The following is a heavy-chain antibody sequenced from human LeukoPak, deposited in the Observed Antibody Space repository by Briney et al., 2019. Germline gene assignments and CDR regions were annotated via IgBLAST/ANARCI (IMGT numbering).Heavy chain of an antibody. CDR3: ARRGCIGGTCYGY. J-gene: IGHJ4*02. CDR1: GYSFSNDW. D-gene: IGHD2-15*01. CDR2: IYPADSDT. Sequence: GESLKISCKGSGYSFSNDWIGWVRQMPGKGLEWMGIIYPADSDTKYSPSFQGQVTISADKSISTAYLQWNSLGASDTAMYYCARRGCIGGTCYGYWGQGTLVTASS. V-gene: IGHV5-51*01.